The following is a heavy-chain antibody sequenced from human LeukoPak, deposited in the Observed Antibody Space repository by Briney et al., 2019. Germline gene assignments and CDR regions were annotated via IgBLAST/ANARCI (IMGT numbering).Heavy chain of an antibody. J-gene: IGHJ5*02. V-gene: IGHV4-59*12. CDR1: GGSISSYY. Sequence: SETLSLTCTVSGGSISSYYWSWIRQPPGKGLEWIGYIYHSGSTYYNPSLKSRVTISVDRSKNQFSLKLSSVTAADTAVYYCARAPLGPNWFDPWGQGTLVTVSS. CDR3: ARAPLGPNWFDP. CDR2: IYHSGST.